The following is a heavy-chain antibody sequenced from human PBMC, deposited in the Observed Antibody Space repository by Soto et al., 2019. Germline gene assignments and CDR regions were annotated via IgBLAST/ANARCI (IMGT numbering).Heavy chain of an antibody. V-gene: IGHV1-69*12. CDR2: IIPKFGTA. J-gene: IGHJ5*01. Sequence: QVQLEQSGGEVKKPVSSVKGSGRVSGGIFSDYAVSWVRQAPGQGLQWVGGIIPKFGTAKYARKFEDRVTLTADELTSTVYMEINNLRSEDTALYYCARDKLSSLVVETPHLFDSWGQGTLLTVSS. CDR1: GGIFSDYA. D-gene: IGHD2-21*01. CDR3: ARDKLSSLVVETPHLFDS.